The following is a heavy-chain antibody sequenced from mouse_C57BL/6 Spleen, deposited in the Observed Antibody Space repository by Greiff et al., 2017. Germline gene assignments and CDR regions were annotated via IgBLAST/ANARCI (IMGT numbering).Heavy chain of an antibody. CDR1: GFTFSDYG. J-gene: IGHJ1*03. V-gene: IGHV5-17*01. CDR3: ARGDYDGASYWYFDV. D-gene: IGHD2-4*01. Sequence: EVKLVESGGGFVKPGGSLKLSCAASGFTFSDYGMHWFRQAPAKGLEWVAYISSGSSTIYYADTVKGRFTISRDNAKNTLFLQMTSLRSEDTAMYYCARGDYDGASYWYFDVWGTGTTVTVSS. CDR2: ISSGSSTI.